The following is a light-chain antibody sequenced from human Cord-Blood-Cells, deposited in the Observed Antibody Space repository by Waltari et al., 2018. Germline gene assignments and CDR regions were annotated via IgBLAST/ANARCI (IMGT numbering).Light chain of an antibody. CDR2: DAS. J-gene: IGKJ3*01. Sequence: DIQMTHSPSSLSASVGDRVTITCQPSQDIINYLNWYQQKPGKAHKLLIYDASNLETGIPSRFSGSGSWTDFTFTISSLQPEDIATYYCQQYDNRLFTFGPGTKVDIK. CDR1: QDIINY. V-gene: IGKV1-33*01. CDR3: QQYDNRLFT.